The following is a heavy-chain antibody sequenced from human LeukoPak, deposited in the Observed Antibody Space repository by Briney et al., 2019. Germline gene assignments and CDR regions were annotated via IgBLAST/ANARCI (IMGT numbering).Heavy chain of an antibody. D-gene: IGHD3-22*01. CDR1: GYTFTSYA. CDR2: INAGNGNT. CDR3: AREVFPYYYDSSGHWDAFDI. V-gene: IGHV1-3*01. Sequence: ASVKVSCKASGYTFTSYAMHWVRPAPGQRLEWMGWINAGNGNTKYSRKFQGRVTITRDTSASTAYMELSSLRSEDTAVYYCAREVFPYYYDSSGHWDAFDIWGQGTMVTVSS. J-gene: IGHJ3*02.